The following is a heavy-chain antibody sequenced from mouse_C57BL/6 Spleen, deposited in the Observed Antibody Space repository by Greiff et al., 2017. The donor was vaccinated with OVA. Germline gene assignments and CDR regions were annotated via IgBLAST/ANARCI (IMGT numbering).Heavy chain of an antibody. J-gene: IGHJ4*01. CDR2: ISSGSSTI. CDR1: GFTFSDYG. D-gene: IGHD3-1*01. CDR3: TRGGATQDY. Sequence: EVMLVESGGGLVKPGGSLKLSCAASGFTFSDYGMHWVRQAPEKGLEWVAYISSGSSTIYYADTVKGRFTFSRDNAKNTLFLQMSSLRSEDTAMYYGTRGGATQDYWGQGTSVTVSS. V-gene: IGHV5-17*01.